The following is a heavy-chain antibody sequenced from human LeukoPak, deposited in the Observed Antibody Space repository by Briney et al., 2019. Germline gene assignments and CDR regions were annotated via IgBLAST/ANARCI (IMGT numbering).Heavy chain of an antibody. D-gene: IGHD3-3*01. CDR1: GFTFSSYS. CDR3: ARDSEPDFWSGYYCLDY. J-gene: IGHJ4*02. CDR2: ISSSSSYI. V-gene: IGHV3-21*01. Sequence: GGSLRLSCAASGFTFSSYSMNWVRQAPGKGLEWVSSISSSSSYIYYADSVKGRFTISRDNAKNSLYLQMNSLRAEDAAVYYCARDSEPDFWSGYYCLDYWGQGTLVTVSS.